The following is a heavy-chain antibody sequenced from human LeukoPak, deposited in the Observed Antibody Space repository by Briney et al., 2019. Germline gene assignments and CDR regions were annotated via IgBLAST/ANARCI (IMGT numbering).Heavy chain of an antibody. Sequence: PGGSLRLSCAASGFTFSSYSMNWVRQAPGKGLEWVSSISSSSSYIYYADSVKGRFTISRDNAKNSLYLQMNSLRAEDTAVYYCARADTTGGYYFDYWGQGTLATVSS. V-gene: IGHV3-21*01. CDR3: ARADTTGGYYFDY. D-gene: IGHD4-17*01. CDR2: ISSSSSYI. J-gene: IGHJ4*02. CDR1: GFTFSSYS.